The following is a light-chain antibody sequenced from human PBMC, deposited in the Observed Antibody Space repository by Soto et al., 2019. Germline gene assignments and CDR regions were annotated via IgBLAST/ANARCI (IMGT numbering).Light chain of an antibody. CDR3: QQYGSSPQT. J-gene: IGKJ1*01. V-gene: IGKV3-20*01. CDR2: DAS. Sequence: EIVLTQSPGTLSLSPGERATLSCRASQSVSSSYLAWYQQKPGQAPRLLIYDASSRATGIPDRFSGSGSGTDFTLTLSRLEPEDCAVYYCQQYGSSPQTFGQGTKVEIK. CDR1: QSVSSSY.